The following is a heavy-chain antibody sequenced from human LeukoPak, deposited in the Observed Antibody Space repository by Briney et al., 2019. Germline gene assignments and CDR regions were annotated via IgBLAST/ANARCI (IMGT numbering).Heavy chain of an antibody. CDR1: GYTFTGYY. V-gene: IGHV1-2*02. Sequence: GASVKVSCKASGYTFTGYYMHWVRQAPGQGLEWMGWINPNSGGTNYAQKFQGRVTMTRDTSISTAYMELSRLRSDDTAVYYCARGRKYGITGTTPWFDPWGQGTLVTVSP. CDR2: INPNSGGT. CDR3: ARGRKYGITGTTPWFDP. D-gene: IGHD1-7*01. J-gene: IGHJ5*02.